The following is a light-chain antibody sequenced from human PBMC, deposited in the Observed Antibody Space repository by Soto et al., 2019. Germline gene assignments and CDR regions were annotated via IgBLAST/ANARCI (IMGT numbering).Light chain of an antibody. CDR2: SNN. V-gene: IGLV1-44*01. J-gene: IGLJ2*01. Sequence: QSVLTQPPSASGTPGQRLTISCSGSSSNIGSNTVNWYQQLPGTAPKLLIYSNNQRPSGVTDRFAGSKSGTSASLAISGLQSEDEADYYCAAWEDSLNVLFGGGTKVTVL. CDR1: SSNIGSNT. CDR3: AAWEDSLNVL.